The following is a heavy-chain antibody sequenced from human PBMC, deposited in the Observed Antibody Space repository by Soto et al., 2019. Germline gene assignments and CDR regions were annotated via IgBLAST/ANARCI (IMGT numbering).Heavy chain of an antibody. V-gene: IGHV3-33*06. CDR1: GFTFSSYG. Sequence: GGSLRLSCAASGFTFSSYGMHWVRQAPGKGLEWVAVIWYDGSNKYYADSVKGRFTISRDNSKNTLYLQMNSLRAEDTAVYYCAKDGRTHSHSSGWDYFDYWGQGTLVTVSS. J-gene: IGHJ4*02. CDR2: IWYDGSNK. D-gene: IGHD6-19*01. CDR3: AKDGRTHSHSSGWDYFDY.